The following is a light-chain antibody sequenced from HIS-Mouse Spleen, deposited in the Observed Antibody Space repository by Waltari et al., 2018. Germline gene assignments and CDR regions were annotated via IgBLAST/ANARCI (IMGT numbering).Light chain of an antibody. CDR2: LGS. CDR1: QSLLHSNGYNY. V-gene: IGKV2-28*01. J-gene: IGKJ4*01. Sequence: DIVMTQSPLSLPVTPGEPASISCRSSQSLLHSNGYNYLDWYLQKPGQSPQLLIYLGSTQASGVPVRVSGSGSGTDFTLKISRVEAEDVGVYYCMQALQTPLTFGGGTK. CDR3: MQALQTPLT.